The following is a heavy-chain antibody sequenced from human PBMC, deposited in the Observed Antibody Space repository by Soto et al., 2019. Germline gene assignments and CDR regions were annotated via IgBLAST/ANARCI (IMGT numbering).Heavy chain of an antibody. D-gene: IGHD3-9*01. CDR2: IYYRGST. Sequence: SETLSLTCTVCGGSISSSRYYWGWIRQPPGKGLEWIGSIYYRGSTYYNPSLKSRVTISLDKSRSQFSLKLNSVTAADSAVYFCARLEGLATISYYFDFWGPGALVTVSS. CDR1: GGSISSSRYY. J-gene: IGHJ4*02. CDR3: ARLEGLATISYYFDF. V-gene: IGHV4-39*01.